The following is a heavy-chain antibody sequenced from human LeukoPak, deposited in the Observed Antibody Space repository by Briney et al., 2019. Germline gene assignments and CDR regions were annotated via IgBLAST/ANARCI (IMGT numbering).Heavy chain of an antibody. Sequence: GASVKVSCKASGYTFTGYYMHWVRQAPGQGLEWMGWINPNSGGTNYAQKFQGRVTMTRDTSISTAYMELSRLRSDDTAVYYCARAAGDSSGYYKYYFDYWGQGTLVTVSS. D-gene: IGHD3-22*01. J-gene: IGHJ4*02. CDR2: INPNSGGT. CDR3: ARAAGDSSGYYKYYFDY. CDR1: GYTFTGYY. V-gene: IGHV1-2*02.